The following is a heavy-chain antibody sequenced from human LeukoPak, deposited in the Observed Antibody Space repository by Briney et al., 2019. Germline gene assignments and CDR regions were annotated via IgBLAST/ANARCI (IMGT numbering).Heavy chain of an antibody. V-gene: IGHV3-21*06. CDR2: ISTSSSYI. CDR3: ARDENRRNPPDY. Sequence: PGGSLRLSCAASGFTVSSNYMNWVRRAPGKGLEWVSSISTSSSYIYYADSVKGRFTISRDNAKNSLYLQMNGLRAEDTAVYYCARDENRRNPPDYWGQGTLVTVSS. CDR1: GFTVSSNY. J-gene: IGHJ4*02. D-gene: IGHD1-14*01.